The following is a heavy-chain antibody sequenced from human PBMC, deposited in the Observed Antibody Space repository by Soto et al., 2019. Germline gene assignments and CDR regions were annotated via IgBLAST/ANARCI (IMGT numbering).Heavy chain of an antibody. D-gene: IGHD2-8*01. J-gene: IGHJ5*02. CDR2: IYYSGST. CDR1: GGSVSSGSYY. CDR3: AREPGILTWFDP. Sequence: SETLSLTCTVSGGSVSSGSYYWSWIRQPPGKGLEWIGYIYYSGSTNYNPSLPRRVTISVDTSKNQFSLKLSSVTAADTAVYYCAREPGILTWFDPWGQGTLVTVSS. V-gene: IGHV4-61*01.